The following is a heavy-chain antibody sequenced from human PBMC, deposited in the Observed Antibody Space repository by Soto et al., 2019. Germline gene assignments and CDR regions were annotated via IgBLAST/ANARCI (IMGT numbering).Heavy chain of an antibody. Sequence: PSETLSLTCTFSCDSVNNYYWSWIRQPAGKGLEWIGRIYPSGKTNFNPSLKSRVTVSVDTAKNQFSLRLTSVTAADTAVYYCAGGDYHWGAYFDQWGQGALVTVSS. CDR1: CDSVNNYY. CDR2: IYPSGKT. V-gene: IGHV4-4*07. J-gene: IGHJ4*02. CDR3: AGGDYHWGAYFDQ. D-gene: IGHD4-17*01.